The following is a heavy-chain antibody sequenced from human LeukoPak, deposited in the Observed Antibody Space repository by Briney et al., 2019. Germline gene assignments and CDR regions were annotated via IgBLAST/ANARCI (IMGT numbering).Heavy chain of an antibody. CDR1: GFTFTSSA. CDR3: AADSGRDSSGPYYYYYMDV. D-gene: IGHD3-22*01. J-gene: IGHJ6*03. CDR2: IVVGSGNT. V-gene: IGHV1-58*02. Sequence: SVKVSCKASGFTFTSSAMQWVRQARGQRLEWIGWIVVGSGNTNYAQKFQERVTITRDMSTSTAYMELSSLRSEDTAVYYCAADSGRDSSGPYYYYYMDVWGKGTTVTISS.